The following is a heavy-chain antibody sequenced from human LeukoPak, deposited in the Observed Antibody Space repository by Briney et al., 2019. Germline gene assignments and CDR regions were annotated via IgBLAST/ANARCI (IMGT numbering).Heavy chain of an antibody. Sequence: PGGSLRLSCAASGFAFRNSGMHWVRQAPGEGLEWGSVIYSGGSTYYADSVKGRFTISRDNSKNTLYLQMNSLRAEDTAVYYCARDRSHGDYLNWGQGTLVTVSS. J-gene: IGHJ4*02. CDR3: ARDRSHGDYLN. V-gene: IGHV3-53*01. D-gene: IGHD4-17*01. CDR1: GFAFRNSG. CDR2: IYSGGST.